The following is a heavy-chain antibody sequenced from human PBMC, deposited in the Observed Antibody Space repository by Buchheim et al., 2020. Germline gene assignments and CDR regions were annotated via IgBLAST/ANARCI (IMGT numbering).Heavy chain of an antibody. CDR3: ARAPAYYYDFWSGYLVFDY. CDR2: ISSISSTI. Sequence: EVQLVESGGGLVQPGGSLRLSCAASGFTFSSYSMNGVRKAPGKGLEWVSYISSISSTIYYAASLKGRFTISRDNAKTSRYIKMNSLRAEDTAVYYCARAPAYYYDFWSGYLVFDYWGQGTL. CDR1: GFTFSSYS. D-gene: IGHD3-3*01. V-gene: IGHV3-48*01. J-gene: IGHJ4*02.